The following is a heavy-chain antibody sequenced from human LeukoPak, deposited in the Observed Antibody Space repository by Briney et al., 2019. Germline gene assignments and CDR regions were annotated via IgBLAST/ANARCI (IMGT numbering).Heavy chain of an antibody. V-gene: IGHV1-69*13. D-gene: IGHD2-8*01. CDR2: IIPIFGTA. J-gene: IGHJ5*02. CDR3: ARGPHRGLMVYAT. Sequence: VASVKVSCKASGYTFTSYGISWVRQAPGQGLEWMGGIIPIFGTANYAQKFQGRVTITADESTSTAYMELSSLRSEDTAVYYCARGPHRGLMVYATWGQGTLVTVSS. CDR1: GYTFTSYG.